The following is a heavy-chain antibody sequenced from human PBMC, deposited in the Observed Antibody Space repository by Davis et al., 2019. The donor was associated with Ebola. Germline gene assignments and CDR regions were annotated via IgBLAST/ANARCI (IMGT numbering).Heavy chain of an antibody. CDR2: INHSGST. D-gene: IGHD3-16*01. Sequence: PSETLSLTCAVYVGSFSGYYWTWIRQPPGKGLEWIGEINHSGSTNYDPSLRSRVTISVDTSKNQFSLKLNSVTAADTAVYYCARRSSGGLYYYYYMDMWGKGTPVTVSS. V-gene: IGHV4-34*01. CDR1: VGSFSGYY. CDR3: ARRSSGGLYYYYYMDM. J-gene: IGHJ6*03.